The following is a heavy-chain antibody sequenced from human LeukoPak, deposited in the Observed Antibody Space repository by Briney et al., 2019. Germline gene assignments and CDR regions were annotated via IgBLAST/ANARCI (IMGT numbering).Heavy chain of an antibody. Sequence: GGSLRLSCAASGFTFDDYGMSWVRQAPGKGLEWVSGINWNGGSTGYADSVKGRFTISRDNAKNSLYLQMNSLRAEDTALYYCARGQPNYYDSSGYYFWGQGTLVTVSS. V-gene: IGHV3-20*04. D-gene: IGHD3-22*01. CDR1: GFTFDDYG. J-gene: IGHJ4*02. CDR3: ARGQPNYYDSSGYYF. CDR2: INWNGGST.